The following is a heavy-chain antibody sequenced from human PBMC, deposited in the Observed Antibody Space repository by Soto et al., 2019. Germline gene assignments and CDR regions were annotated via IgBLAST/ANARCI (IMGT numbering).Heavy chain of an antibody. CDR3: ARGWGSYQAYSGGAGCDT. Sequence: QVQLVQSGAEVKKPGASVKVACKTSGYSFTSNAITWVRQAPGQGLEWMGWISTYSGDPNHAQKFQVRVTMTTDTSTNTAYMELRNLRSDDTAGYYCARGWGSYQAYSGGAGCDTGGQGTLVMFSS. CDR2: ISTYSGDP. J-gene: IGHJ5*02. V-gene: IGHV1-18*04. D-gene: IGHD3-16*02. CDR1: GYSFTSNA.